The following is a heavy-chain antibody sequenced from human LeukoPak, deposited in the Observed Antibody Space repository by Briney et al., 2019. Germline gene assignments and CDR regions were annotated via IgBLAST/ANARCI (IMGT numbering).Heavy chain of an antibody. V-gene: IGHV7-4-1*01. CDR3: ARTRDFWSGYENWFDP. CDR2: INTNTGSP. CDR1: GYTFTSYA. D-gene: IGHD3-3*01. J-gene: IGHJ5*02. Sequence: ASVKVSCKASGYTFTSYAMNWVRQAPGQGLEWMGWINTNTGSPTYAQGFTGRFVFSLDTSVSTAYLQIGSLKAEDTAVYYCARTRDFWSGYENWFDPWGQGTLVTVSS.